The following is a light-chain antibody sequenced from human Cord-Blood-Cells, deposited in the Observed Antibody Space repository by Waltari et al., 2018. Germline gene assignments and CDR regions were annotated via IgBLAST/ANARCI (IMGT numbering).Light chain of an antibody. CDR2: CAS. V-gene: IGKV3-15*01. Sequence: EIVMTQSPATLSASPGERATLSCRASQSVSSNLAWYHQKPGQAPRLLIYCASPRATGIPARFSGSGSGTEFTLTISSLQSEDFAVYYCQQYNNWPRTCGQGTKVEIK. CDR3: QQYNNWPRT. CDR1: QSVSSN. J-gene: IGKJ1*01.